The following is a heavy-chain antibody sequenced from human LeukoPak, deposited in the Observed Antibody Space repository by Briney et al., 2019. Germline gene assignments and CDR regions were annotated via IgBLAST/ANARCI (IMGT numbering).Heavy chain of an antibody. D-gene: IGHD5-12*01. CDR3: ARAVVATANDGY. CDR2: INPNSGGT. V-gene: IGHV1-2*02. Sequence: ASVKVSCKASGYTFTGYYMHWVRQAPGQGLEWMGWINPNSGGTNYAQKFQVRVTMTRDTSISTAYMELSRLRSDDTAVYYCARAVVATANDGYWGQGTLVTVSS. J-gene: IGHJ4*02. CDR1: GYTFTGYY.